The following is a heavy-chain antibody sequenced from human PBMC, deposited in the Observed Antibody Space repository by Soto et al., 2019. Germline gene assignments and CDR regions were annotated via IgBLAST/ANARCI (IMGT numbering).Heavy chain of an antibody. D-gene: IGHD6-13*01. CDR1: GGSISSSSYY. Sequence: SETLSLTCTVSGGSISSSSYYWGWIRQPPGKGLEWIGSIYYSGSTYYNPSLKSRVTISVDTSKNQFSLKLSSVTAADTAVYYCVGSSWFSFVCWGQGTLVTVSS. J-gene: IGHJ4*02. CDR3: VGSSWFSFVC. V-gene: IGHV4-39*01. CDR2: IYYSGST.